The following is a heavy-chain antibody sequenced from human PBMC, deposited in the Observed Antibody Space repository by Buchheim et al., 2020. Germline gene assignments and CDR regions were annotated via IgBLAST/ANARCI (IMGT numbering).Heavy chain of an antibody. CDR2: ISYDGSNK. V-gene: IGHV3-30*18. CDR3: AKDLSLVVVPAATYYYGMDV. D-gene: IGHD2-2*01. Sequence: QVQLVEPGGGVVQPGRSLRLSCAASGFTFSSYGMHWVRQAPGKGLEWVAVISYDGSNKYYADSVKGRFTISRDNSKNTLYLQMNSLRAEDTAVYYCAKDLSLVVVPAATYYYGMDVWGQGTT. J-gene: IGHJ6*02. CDR1: GFTFSSYG.